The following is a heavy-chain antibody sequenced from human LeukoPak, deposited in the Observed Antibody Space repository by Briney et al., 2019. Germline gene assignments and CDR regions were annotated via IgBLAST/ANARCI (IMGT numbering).Heavy chain of an antibody. V-gene: IGHV1-69*05. Sequence: SVKVSCKASGGTFSSYAISWVRQAPGQGLEWMGGIIPIFGTANYAPKFQGRVTITTDESTSTAYMELSSLRSEDTAVYYCARAVRFLEGWGGSWFDPWGQGTLVTVSS. CDR3: ARAVRFLEGWGGSWFDP. CDR2: IIPIFGTA. J-gene: IGHJ5*02. CDR1: GGTFSSYA. D-gene: IGHD3-3*01.